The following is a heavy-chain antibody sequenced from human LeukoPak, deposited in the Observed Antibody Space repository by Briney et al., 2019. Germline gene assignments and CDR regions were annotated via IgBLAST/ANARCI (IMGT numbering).Heavy chain of an antibody. CDR2: IYYSGST. Sequence: SETLSLTCTVSGGSISSSSYYWGWIRQPPGKGLEWIGSIYYSGSTYYNPSLKSRVTISVDTSKNQFSLKLSSVTAADTAVYYCARTYGSGLPHKTWFDPWGQGTLVTVSS. CDR1: GGSISSSSYY. D-gene: IGHD3-10*01. CDR3: ARTYGSGLPHKTWFDP. V-gene: IGHV4-39*01. J-gene: IGHJ5*02.